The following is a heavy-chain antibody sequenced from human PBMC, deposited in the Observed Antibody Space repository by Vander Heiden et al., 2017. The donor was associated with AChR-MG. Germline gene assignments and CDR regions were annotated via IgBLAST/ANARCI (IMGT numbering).Heavy chain of an antibody. V-gene: IGHV1-46*01. CDR1: GYIFTRYH. Sequence: QVQLVQSGAEVKKPGASVKDSCKASGYIFTRYHIHWVRQAPGQGLEYMGIINPSDGFTSYQQKFQGRVAMTRDTSTTTVYMEMSSLTSEDTAMYYCAREKDADYWFDPWGQGTLVTVSS. CDR3: AREKDADYWFDP. CDR2: INPSDGFT. J-gene: IGHJ5*02. D-gene: IGHD4-17*01.